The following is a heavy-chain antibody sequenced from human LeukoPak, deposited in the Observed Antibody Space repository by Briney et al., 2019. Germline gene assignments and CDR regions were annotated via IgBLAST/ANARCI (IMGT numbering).Heavy chain of an antibody. J-gene: IGHJ4*02. CDR1: GYTFTNYD. V-gene: IGHV1-2*02. CDR3: ARGEGSSIDY. CDR2: INTDSGGT. D-gene: IGHD6-13*01. Sequence: GASVKVSCKASGYTFTNYDINWVRQATGQGLEWMVWINTDSGGTNYAQKFQGRVTMTIDTSISTAYLELTRLTSDDTAVYYCARGEGSSIDYWGQGTLVTVSS.